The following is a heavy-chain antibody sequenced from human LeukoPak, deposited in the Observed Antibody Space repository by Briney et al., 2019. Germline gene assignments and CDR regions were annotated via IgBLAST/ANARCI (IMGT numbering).Heavy chain of an antibody. CDR3: AKDRRIQPWLGFDY. V-gene: IGHV3-23*01. Sequence: PGGSLRLSCAMSGFTFTNNAMTWVRQAPGKGLEWVSTIGGGDVEIHYADSVKGRFTISRDNSKNTLYLQMNSLRAEDTAVYYCAKDRRIQPWLGFDYWGQGTLVTVSS. CDR1: GFTFTNNA. D-gene: IGHD5-18*01. J-gene: IGHJ4*02. CDR2: IGGGDVEI.